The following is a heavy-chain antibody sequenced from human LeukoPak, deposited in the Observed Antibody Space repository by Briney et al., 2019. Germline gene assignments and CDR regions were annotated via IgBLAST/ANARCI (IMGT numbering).Heavy chain of an antibody. CDR1: GSTFTSLG. CDR2: FSAYNGNT. Sequence: ASVKVSCKASGSTFTSLGISGGHQPLGQGLRWLGWFSAYNGNTNYAQKLQGRVTMTTDTSTSTAYMELRSLRSDDTAVYYCARVFHDSSGYYRYYFDYWGQGTLVPVSS. J-gene: IGHJ4*02. D-gene: IGHD3-22*01. CDR3: ARVFHDSSGYYRYYFDY. V-gene: IGHV1-18*01.